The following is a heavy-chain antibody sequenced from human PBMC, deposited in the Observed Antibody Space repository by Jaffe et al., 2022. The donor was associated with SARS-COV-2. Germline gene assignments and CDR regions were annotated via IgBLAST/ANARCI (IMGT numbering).Heavy chain of an antibody. V-gene: IGHV3-7*01. D-gene: IGHD3-10*01. CDR1: GFTSSNYW. CDR3: ARDLAGPHDAIDL. Sequence: EVQLVESGGGLVQPGGSLRLSCTASGFTSSNYWMNWVRQAPGKGLEWVANIKKDGSEKYYVDSVKGRFTISRDNAKNSLYLQMNSLRAEDTAIYYCARDLAGPHDAIDLWGQGTMVTVSS. J-gene: IGHJ3*01. CDR2: IKKDGSEK.